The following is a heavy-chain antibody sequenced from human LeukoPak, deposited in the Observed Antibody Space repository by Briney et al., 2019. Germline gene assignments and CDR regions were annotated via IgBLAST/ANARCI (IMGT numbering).Heavy chain of an antibody. CDR1: GGSISTNNW. CDR3: ARVAVTGAARLDY. J-gene: IGHJ4*02. D-gene: IGHD6-19*01. Sequence: SETLSLTCAVSGGSISTNNWWSWVRQPPGKGLEWIGEIYHTGSTNYNPSLKSRVTMSLDKSKNQLSLNLKFVTAADTALYYCARVAVTGAARLDYWGQGTLVTVSS. V-gene: IGHV4-4*02. CDR2: IYHTGST.